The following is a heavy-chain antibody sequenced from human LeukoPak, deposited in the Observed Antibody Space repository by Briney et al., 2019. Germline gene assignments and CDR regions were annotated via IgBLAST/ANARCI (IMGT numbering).Heavy chain of an antibody. Sequence: ASVKVSCKASGYTIMNNGISWVRQAPGQGLEWMGWISVNNGDTNYAQKVQGRVTMTTDTSTSTAYMELRSLRSDDTAMYYCARVAFCSTTSCSDAFDIWGQGTRVTVSS. J-gene: IGHJ3*02. V-gene: IGHV1-18*01. CDR1: GYTIMNNG. CDR3: ARVAFCSTTSCSDAFDI. D-gene: IGHD2-2*01. CDR2: ISVNNGDT.